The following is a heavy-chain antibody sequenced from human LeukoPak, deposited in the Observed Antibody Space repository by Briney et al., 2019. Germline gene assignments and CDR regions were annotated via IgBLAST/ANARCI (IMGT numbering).Heavy chain of an antibody. D-gene: IGHD3-3*01. CDR3: ARDLVDITIFGVVEKPDAFDI. CDR2: INPNSGGT. V-gene: IGHV1-2*02. CDR1: GYTFTGYY. Sequence: ASVKVSCKASGYTFTGYYMHWVRQAPGQGLEWMGWINPNSGGTNYAQKFQGRVTMTRDTSISTAYMELSRLRSDDTAVYYCARDLVDITIFGVVEKPDAFDIWGQGTMVTVSS. J-gene: IGHJ3*02.